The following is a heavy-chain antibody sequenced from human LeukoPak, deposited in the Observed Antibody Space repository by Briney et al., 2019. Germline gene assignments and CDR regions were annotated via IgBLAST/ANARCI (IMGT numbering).Heavy chain of an antibody. J-gene: IGHJ4*02. V-gene: IGHV3-23*01. CDR1: GFTFSSYA. Sequence: PGGSLRLSCAASGFTFSSYAMSWVRQAPGKGLEWVSAISGSGGSTYYADSVKGRFTISRDNSKNTLYLQMNSLRAEDTAVYYCAKVPNPPGAVAGNFDYWGQGTLVTVSS. CDR3: AKVPNPPGAVAGNFDY. D-gene: IGHD6-19*01. CDR2: ISGSGGST.